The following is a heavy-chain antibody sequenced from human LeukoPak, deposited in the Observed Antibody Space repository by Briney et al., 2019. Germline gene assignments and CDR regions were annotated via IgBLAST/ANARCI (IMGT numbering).Heavy chain of an antibody. J-gene: IGHJ4*02. V-gene: IGHV3-30*04. D-gene: IGHD3-22*01. Sequence: GGSLRLSCAASGFTFSSYAMHWVRQAPGKGLEWVAVISHDGTNKYYADSVKGRFTISRDNAKNSLYLQMNSLRAEDTAVYYCARAQARGADSSGYYFGSPDYWGQGTLVTVSS. CDR2: ISHDGTNK. CDR1: GFTFSSYA. CDR3: ARAQARGADSSGYYFGSPDY.